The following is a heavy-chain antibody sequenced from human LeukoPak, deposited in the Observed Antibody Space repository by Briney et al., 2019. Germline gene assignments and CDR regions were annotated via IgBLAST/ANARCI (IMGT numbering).Heavy chain of an antibody. CDR3: TGEGLWSLFDY. V-gene: IGHV3-15*01. CDR2: IKSKTDGGTT. Sequence: GGSLRLSCAASGFTFSNAWMSWVRQAPGKGLEWVGHIKSKTDGGTTDYAAPVKGRFTISRDDSKNTLYLQMNSLKIEDTAVYYCTGEGLWSLFDYWGQGTLVTVSS. CDR1: GFTFSNAW. J-gene: IGHJ4*02. D-gene: IGHD5-18*01.